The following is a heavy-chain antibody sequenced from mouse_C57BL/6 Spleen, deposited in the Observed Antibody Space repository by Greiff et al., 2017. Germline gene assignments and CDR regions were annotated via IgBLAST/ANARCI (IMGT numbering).Heavy chain of an antibody. D-gene: IGHD1-1*01. CDR3: ATYSYGSSLYAMDY. J-gene: IGHJ4*01. Sequence: QVQLQQPGAELVRPGTSVKLSCKASGYTFTSYWMHWVKQRPGQGLEWIGVIDPSDSYTNYNQKFKGKATLTVDTSSSTAYMQLSSLTSEDSAVYYCATYSYGSSLYAMDYWGQGTSVTVSS. CDR1: GYTFTSYW. CDR2: IDPSDSYT. V-gene: IGHV1-59*01.